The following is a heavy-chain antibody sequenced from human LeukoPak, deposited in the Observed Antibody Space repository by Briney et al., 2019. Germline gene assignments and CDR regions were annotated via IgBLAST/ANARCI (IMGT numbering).Heavy chain of an antibody. D-gene: IGHD6-19*01. CDR3: ARAHSGRYDY. V-gene: IGHV3-21*01. CDR2: ISSSSSYI. CDR1: GFTFSSYS. Sequence: PGGSLRPSCAASGFTFSSYSMNWVRQAPGKGLEWVSSISSSSSYIYYADSVKGRFTISRDNAKNSLYLQMNSLRAEDTAVYYCARAHSGRYDYWGQGTLVPVSS. J-gene: IGHJ4*02.